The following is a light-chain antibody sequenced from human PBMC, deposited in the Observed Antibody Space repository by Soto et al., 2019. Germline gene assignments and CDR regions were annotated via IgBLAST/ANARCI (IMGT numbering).Light chain of an antibody. CDR3: CSYAGNSLWV. CDR1: SRNVGAYNY. CDR2: DVS. J-gene: IGLJ3*02. V-gene: IGLV2-11*01. Sequence: QSALNQPRSESGSPGQSVTSSRTGHSRNVGAYNYVSWYQQYTGKGPRLMIYDVSKWPSGVPDRFSGSKSGNTASLTISRLQAEDEADYYCCSYAGNSLWVFGGGTKLTVL.